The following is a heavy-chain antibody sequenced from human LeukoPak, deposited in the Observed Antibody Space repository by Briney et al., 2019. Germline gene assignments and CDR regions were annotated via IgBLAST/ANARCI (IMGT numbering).Heavy chain of an antibody. J-gene: IGHJ4*02. CDR3: AKDRGYSSSSSLDY. D-gene: IGHD6-13*01. Sequence: PGGSLRLSCAASGFTFDDYAMHWVRQAPGKGLGWVSGISWNSGSIGYADSVKGRFTISRDNAKNSLYLQMNSLRAEDTALYYCAKDRGYSSSSSLDYWGQGTLVTVSS. V-gene: IGHV3-9*01. CDR1: GFTFDDYA. CDR2: ISWNSGSI.